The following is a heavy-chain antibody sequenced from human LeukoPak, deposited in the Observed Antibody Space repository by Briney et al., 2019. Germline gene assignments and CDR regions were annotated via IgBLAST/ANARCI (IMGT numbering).Heavy chain of an antibody. J-gene: IGHJ4*02. D-gene: IGHD6-19*01. CDR1: GYIFTTYW. CDR3: ARPTRGWPSFDY. CDR2: IYPGDSDT. Sequence: GESLKISCEGSGYIFTTYWIGWVRQMPGKGLKWMGIIYPGDSDTRYSPSFQGQVTISADRSISTAYLQWSSLRASDTAMYYCARPTRGWPSFDYWGQGTLVTVSS. V-gene: IGHV5-51*01.